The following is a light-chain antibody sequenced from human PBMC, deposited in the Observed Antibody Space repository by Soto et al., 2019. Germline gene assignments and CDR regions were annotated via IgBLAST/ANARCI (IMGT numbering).Light chain of an antibody. CDR3: QQYNNWPTWT. Sequence: ETVLTHSPATLSVSPWERAILCCRASQSVSSNLAWYQQKPGQAPRLLIYGASTRATGIPARFSGSGSGTEFTLTISSLQSEDFAVYYCQQYNNWPTWTFGQGTKVDI. V-gene: IGKV3-15*01. CDR2: GAS. J-gene: IGKJ1*01. CDR1: QSVSSN.